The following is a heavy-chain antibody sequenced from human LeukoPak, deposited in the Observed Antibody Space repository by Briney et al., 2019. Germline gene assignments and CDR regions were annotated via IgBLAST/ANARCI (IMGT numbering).Heavy chain of an antibody. D-gene: IGHD2-15*01. V-gene: IGHV1-3*01. CDR3: ARGPCSGGSRYSRFTRSAYFDY. J-gene: IGHJ4*02. Sequence: GASVKVSCKASGYTFTSYAVHWVRQAPGQRLEWMGWTNAGNGNTKYSQKVQGRVTITRDTSASTAYMELSSLRSEDTAVYYCARGPCSGGSRYSRFTRSAYFDYWGQGTLVTVSS. CDR1: GYTFTSYA. CDR2: TNAGNGNT.